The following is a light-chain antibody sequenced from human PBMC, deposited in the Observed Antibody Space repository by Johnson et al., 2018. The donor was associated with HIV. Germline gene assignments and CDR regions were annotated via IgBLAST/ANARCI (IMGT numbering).Light chain of an antibody. V-gene: IGLV1-51*01. J-gene: IGLJ1*01. CDR2: DNN. Sequence: QSVLTQPPSVSAAPGQKVTISCSGSSSNIGNNYVSWYQQLPGTAPKLLIYDNNKRPSGIPDRFSGSKSGTSATLGLTRLQTGDEADYYCGTWDNSLSVFVFGTGTKVTVL. CDR3: GTWDNSLSVFV. CDR1: SSNIGNNY.